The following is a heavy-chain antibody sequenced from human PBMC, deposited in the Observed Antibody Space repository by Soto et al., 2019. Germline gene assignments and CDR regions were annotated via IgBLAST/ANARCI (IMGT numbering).Heavy chain of an antibody. D-gene: IGHD5-18*01. CDR2: IDGSGGAT. CDR3: AKAKGGVDTASVGSIDFHMDV. CDR1: GFTFTNYA. V-gene: IGHV3-23*01. J-gene: IGHJ6*04. Sequence: PGGSLRLSCAASGFTFTNYAMSWVRQAPGKGLEWVSGIDGSGGATYYADSVKGRFTISRDNSKNTLSLQMNSLRVEDTAVYYCAKAKGGVDTASVGSIDFHMDVWGIG.